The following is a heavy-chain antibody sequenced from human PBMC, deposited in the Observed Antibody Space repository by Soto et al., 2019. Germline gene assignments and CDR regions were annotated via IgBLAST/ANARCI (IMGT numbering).Heavy chain of an antibody. J-gene: IGHJ4*02. D-gene: IGHD6-19*01. CDR2: IYWHDDK. Sequence: GLDLEWLALIYWHDDKRYSPSLKSRLTITKDTSKNQVLLTMTNMDPLDTATYYCAHNRSSGWYSSFDYWGQGTLVTVSS. CDR3: AHNRSSGWYSSFDY. V-gene: IGHV2-5*01.